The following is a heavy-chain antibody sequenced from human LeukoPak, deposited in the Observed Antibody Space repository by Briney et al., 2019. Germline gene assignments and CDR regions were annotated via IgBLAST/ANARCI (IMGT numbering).Heavy chain of an antibody. J-gene: IGHJ4*02. CDR1: GFTFSNYG. Sequence: GGSLRLSCAASGFTFSNYGMHWVRQAPGKGLEWVAVISYDGSNKYYADSVKGRFTISRDNSKNTLYLQMNSLRAEDTAVYYCAKAISSSWYRGIDYWGQGTLVTVSS. V-gene: IGHV3-30*18. CDR3: AKAISSSWYRGIDY. D-gene: IGHD6-13*01. CDR2: ISYDGSNK.